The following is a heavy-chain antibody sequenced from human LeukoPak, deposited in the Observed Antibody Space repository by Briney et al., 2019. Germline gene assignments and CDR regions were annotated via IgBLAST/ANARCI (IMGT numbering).Heavy chain of an antibody. V-gene: IGHV3-7*03. J-gene: IGHJ5*02. CDR2: IKQDGSKK. D-gene: IGHD3-10*01. Sequence: PGGSLRLSCVASGFPFSSYWMTWVRQAPGKGLEWVANIKQDGSKKSYVDSVKGRFTISRDNAKNSLYLQMNSLRAEDTAVYYCARGFGRPWGQETLVTVSS. CDR3: ARGFGRP. CDR1: GFPFSSYW.